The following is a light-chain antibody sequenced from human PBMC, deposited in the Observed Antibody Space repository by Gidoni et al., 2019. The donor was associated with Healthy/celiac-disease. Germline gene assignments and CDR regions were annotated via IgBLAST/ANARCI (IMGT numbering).Light chain of an antibody. V-gene: IGKV3-15*01. CDR2: GAS. J-gene: IGKJ5*01. CDR3: QQYNNWPPIT. CDR1: QSVSSN. Sequence: EMGMTQYRATLSVSPGERATLSCRSSQSVSSNLAWYHQKPGQAPRLLIYGASTSATAIPARFSGSGSGTEFTLTISILQSEAFAVYYCQQYNNWPPITFGHGTRLEIK.